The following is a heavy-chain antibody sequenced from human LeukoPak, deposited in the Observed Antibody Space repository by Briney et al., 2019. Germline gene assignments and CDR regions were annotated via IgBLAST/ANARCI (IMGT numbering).Heavy chain of an antibody. V-gene: IGHV1-69*13. Sequence: ASVKVSCKASGGTFSSYAISWVRQAPGQGLEWMGGIIPIFGTANYAQKFQGRVTITADESTSTAYMELSSLRSEGTAVYYCARSGDGVDYYDSSGYYDYWGQGTLVTVSS. CDR1: GGTFSSYA. D-gene: IGHD3-22*01. CDR3: ARSGDGVDYYDSSGYYDY. J-gene: IGHJ4*02. CDR2: IIPIFGTA.